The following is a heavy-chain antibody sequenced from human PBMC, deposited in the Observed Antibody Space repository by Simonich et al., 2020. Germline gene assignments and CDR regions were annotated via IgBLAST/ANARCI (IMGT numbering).Heavy chain of an antibody. V-gene: IGHV4-34*01. Sequence: QVQLQQWGAGLLKPSETLSLTCAVYGGSFSGYYWSWIRQPPGKGLGWMGEINHSGSTNYNPSLKSRVTRSVDTSKNQLSLKLSSVTAGDTAVYYCARPLGIVWAFDIWGQGTMVTVSS. CDR3: ARPLGIVWAFDI. D-gene: IGHD3-16*01. CDR2: INHSGST. CDR1: GGSFSGYY. J-gene: IGHJ3*02.